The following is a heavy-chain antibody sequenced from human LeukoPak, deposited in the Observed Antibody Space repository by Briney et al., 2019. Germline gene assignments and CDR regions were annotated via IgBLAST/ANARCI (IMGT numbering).Heavy chain of an antibody. V-gene: IGHV3-7*01. CDR2: IKQDGSEK. CDR1: GFTF. CDR3: AREPRDGYGLFDS. J-gene: IGHJ4*02. Sequence: GGSLRLSCAASGFTFMSWVRQSPGRGLEWVANIKQDGSEKYYADSVKGRFTISRDNAKNSVFLQMNGLRVEDTAVYYCAREPRDGYGLFDSWGQGTQVTVSS. D-gene: IGHD5-24*01.